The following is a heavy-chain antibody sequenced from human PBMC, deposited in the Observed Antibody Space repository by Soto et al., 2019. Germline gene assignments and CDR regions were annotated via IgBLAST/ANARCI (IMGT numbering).Heavy chain of an antibody. Sequence: GGSLRLSCVASGFTFISYGIHWFRHSPGKGREWVAVMSYDGSHEYYADSVKGRFTISRDNSKTILYLQMNSLRLEDTAVYYCAKGSVLRVVEAPLAILGGVDVWGQGAMVTVSS. J-gene: IGHJ6*02. CDR3: AKGSVLRVVEAPLAILGGVDV. CDR1: GFTFISYG. CDR2: MSYDGSHE. V-gene: IGHV3-33*06. D-gene: IGHD2-8*01.